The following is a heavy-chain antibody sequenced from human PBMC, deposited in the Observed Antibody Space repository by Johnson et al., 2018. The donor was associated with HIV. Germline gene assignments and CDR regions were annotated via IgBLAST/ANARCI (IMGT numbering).Heavy chain of an antibody. Sequence: QVQLVESGGGVVQPGRSLRLSCAASGFTFSSYWMGWVRQAPGKGLEWVPVISYDGSNQYYADSVKGRFTISRDNSKNTLYLQMNSLRADHTAVYYCARGYTWNDVSIWGQGTMVTVSS. CDR2: ISYDGSNQ. CDR3: ARGYTWNDVSI. D-gene: IGHD1-1*01. J-gene: IGHJ3*02. V-gene: IGHV3-30*19. CDR1: GFTFSSYW.